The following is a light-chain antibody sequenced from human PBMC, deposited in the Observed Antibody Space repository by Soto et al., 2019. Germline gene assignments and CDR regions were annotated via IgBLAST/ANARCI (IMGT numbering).Light chain of an antibody. J-gene: IGKJ5*01. Sequence: DIVMTQSPDSLAVSLGERATINCKSSQSVFYSSNNKNYLAWYQQKPGQPPKLLIYWASTREYGVPDRFSGSGSGTDVTLTISSLQAEDVAVYYCQQFYSTYVTFGQGTRLEIK. CDR2: WAS. V-gene: IGKV4-1*01. CDR1: QSVFYSSNNKNY. CDR3: QQFYSTYVT.